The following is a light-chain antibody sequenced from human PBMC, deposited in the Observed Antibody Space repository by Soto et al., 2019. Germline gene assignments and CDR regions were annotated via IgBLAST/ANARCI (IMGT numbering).Light chain of an antibody. Sequence: DIQMTQSPSTLPASVGDRVTITCRASQTISDWLAWYQQKPGKVPKLLIYKASSLESGVPSRFSGSGSGTEVTLTISSLQPDGIAMYYCQRYCYYWTCGQGTKVEIK. CDR2: KAS. CDR3: QRYCYYWT. J-gene: IGKJ1*01. CDR1: QTISDW. V-gene: IGKV1-5*03.